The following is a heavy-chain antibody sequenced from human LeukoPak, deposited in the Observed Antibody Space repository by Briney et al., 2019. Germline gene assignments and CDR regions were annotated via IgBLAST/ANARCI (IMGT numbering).Heavy chain of an antibody. Sequence: GGSLRLSCAASGFTVSSNYMNWVRQAPGKGLEWVSVIYNDGSTYYADSVKGRFTISRDNSKNTLYLQMNSLRAEDTAVYYCAKTYFSSRAHYYYYYYMDVWGKGTTVTISS. CDR1: GFTVSSNY. CDR3: AKTYFSSRAHYYYYYYMDV. CDR2: IYNDGST. J-gene: IGHJ6*03. V-gene: IGHV3-53*01. D-gene: IGHD6-13*01.